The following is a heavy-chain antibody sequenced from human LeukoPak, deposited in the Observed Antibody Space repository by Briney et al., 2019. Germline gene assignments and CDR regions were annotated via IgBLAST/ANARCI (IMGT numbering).Heavy chain of an antibody. Sequence: GGSLRLSCAASGFTFSSYGMHWVRQAPGKGLEWVAVIWYDGSNKYYADSVKGRFTISRDNSKNTLYLQMNSLRAEDTAVYYCARDYDILTGSRYYYYGMYVWGQGTTVTVSS. CDR1: GFTFSSYG. V-gene: IGHV3-33*01. CDR2: IWYDGSNK. D-gene: IGHD3-9*01. CDR3: ARDYDILTGSRYYYYGMYV. J-gene: IGHJ6*02.